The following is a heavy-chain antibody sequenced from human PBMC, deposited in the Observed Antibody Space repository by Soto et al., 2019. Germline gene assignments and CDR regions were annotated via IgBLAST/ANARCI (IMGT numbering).Heavy chain of an antibody. CDR1: GYTFTSYA. Sequence: ASVKVSCKASGYTFTSYAMHWVRQAPGQGLEWMGWINAGNGNTKYSQKFQGRVTITRDTSASTAYMELSSLRSEDTAVYYCAREAGHDYSNYSYFDYWGQGTLVTVSS. J-gene: IGHJ4*02. D-gene: IGHD4-4*01. CDR3: AREAGHDYSNYSYFDY. CDR2: INAGNGNT. V-gene: IGHV1-3*01.